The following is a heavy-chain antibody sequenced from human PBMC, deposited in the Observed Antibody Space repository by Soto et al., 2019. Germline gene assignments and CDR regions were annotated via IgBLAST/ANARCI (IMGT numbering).Heavy chain of an antibody. CDR2: INHSGST. J-gene: IGHJ4*02. V-gene: IGHV4-34*01. Sequence: SETLSLTCAVYGGSFSGYYWSWIRQPPGKGLEWIGEINHSGSTNYNPSLKSRVTISVDTSKNQFSLKLSSVTAADTAMYYCARGGFKYDSRPFDYWGQGTLVTVSS. D-gene: IGHD3-22*01. CDR3: ARGGFKYDSRPFDY. CDR1: GGSFSGYY.